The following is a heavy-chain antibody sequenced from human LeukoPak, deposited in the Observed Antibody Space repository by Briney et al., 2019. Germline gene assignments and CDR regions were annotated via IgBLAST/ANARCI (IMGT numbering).Heavy chain of an antibody. Sequence: GGSLRLSCAASGFTFSSYGMHWVRQAPGKGLEWVAVIWYDGSNKYYADSVKGRFTISRDNSKNTLYLQMNSLRAEDTAVYYCARALPPVDAAAYWGQGTLVTVSS. V-gene: IGHV3-33*01. J-gene: IGHJ4*02. CDR3: ARALPPVDAAAY. D-gene: IGHD2-15*01. CDR1: GFTFSSYG. CDR2: IWYDGSNK.